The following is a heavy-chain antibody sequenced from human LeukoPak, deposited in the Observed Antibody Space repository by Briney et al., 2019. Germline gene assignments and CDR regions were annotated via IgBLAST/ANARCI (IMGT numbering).Heavy chain of an antibody. V-gene: IGHV4-34*01. CDR1: GGSFSGYY. Sequence: SETLSLTCAVYGGSFSGYYWSWIRQPPGKGLEWIGEINHSGSTNYNPSLKSRVTISVDTSKNQFSLKLSSVTAADTAVYYCARGLRYYDILTGYSGSQIDYWGQETLVTVSS. CDR3: ARGLRYYDILTGYSGSQIDY. J-gene: IGHJ4*02. D-gene: IGHD3-9*01. CDR2: INHSGST.